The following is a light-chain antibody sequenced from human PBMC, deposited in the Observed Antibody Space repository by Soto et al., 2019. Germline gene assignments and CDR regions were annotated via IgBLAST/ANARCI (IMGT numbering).Light chain of an antibody. CDR2: AAS. CDR3: QQANSFTIT. V-gene: IGKV1-12*01. CDR1: QDISNW. J-gene: IGKJ5*01. Sequence: DIQMTQSPSSVSASVGDRVTITCRASQDISNWLAWYQQKPGKAPKLLMSAASNLQSGVPSRFSGSGSGTDFNLTINSLQPEDVATYYCQQANSFTITFGQGTRLEIK.